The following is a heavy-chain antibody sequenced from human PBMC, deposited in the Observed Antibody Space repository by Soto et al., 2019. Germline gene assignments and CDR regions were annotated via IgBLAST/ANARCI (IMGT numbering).Heavy chain of an antibody. CDR1: GYTFTSYY. J-gene: IGHJ6*02. V-gene: IGHV1-46*01. CDR2: INPSGGST. Sequence: ASVKVSCKASGYTFTSYYMHWVRQAPGQGLEWMGIINPSGGSTSYAQKFQGRVTMTRDTSTSTVYMELSSLRSEDTAVYYCARDGDTDDDYYDSSGYYYGRGMDVWGQGTTVTVSS. D-gene: IGHD3-22*01. CDR3: ARDGDTDDDYYDSSGYYYGRGMDV.